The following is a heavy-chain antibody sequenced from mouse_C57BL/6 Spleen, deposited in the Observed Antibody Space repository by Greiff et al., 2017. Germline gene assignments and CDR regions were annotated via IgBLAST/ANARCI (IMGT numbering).Heavy chain of an antibody. D-gene: IGHD1-1*01. V-gene: IGHV1-82*01. CDR3: ARSGGSSSWYFDV. J-gene: IGHJ1*03. CDR1: GYAFSSSW. CDR2: IYPGDGDT. Sequence: QVQLQQSGPELVKPGASVKISCKASGYAFSSSWMNWVKQRPGKGLEWIGRIYPGDGDTNYKGKFKGKATLTAGKSSSTAYMQLSSLTSEDSAVYFCARSGGSSSWYFDVWGTGTTVTVSS.